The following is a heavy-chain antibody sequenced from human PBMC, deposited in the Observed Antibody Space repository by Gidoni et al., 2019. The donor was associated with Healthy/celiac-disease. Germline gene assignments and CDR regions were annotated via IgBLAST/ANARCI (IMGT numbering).Heavy chain of an antibody. CDR2: IYTSGST. Sequence: QVQLQESCPVLVKPSQTLSLTCTVSGGSISSGSYYWSWIRQPAGKGLEWIGRIYTSGSTKYNPSLKSRVTMSVDTSKNQFSLKLSSVTAADTAVYYCARTAGYSYGYGGFDYWGQGTLVTVSS. J-gene: IGHJ4*02. CDR3: ARTAGYSYGYGGFDY. V-gene: IGHV4-61*02. D-gene: IGHD5-18*01. CDR1: GGSISSGSYY.